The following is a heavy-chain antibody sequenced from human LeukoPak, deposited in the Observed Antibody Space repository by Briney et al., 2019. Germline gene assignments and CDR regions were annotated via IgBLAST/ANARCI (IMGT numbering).Heavy chain of an antibody. Sequence: ASVRVSCKASGYTFTSYAMNWVRQAPGQGLEWMGWINTNTGNPTYAQGFTGRFVFSLDTSVSTAYLQICSLKAEDTAVYYCARDRRNYDILTGYVHWGQGTLVTVSS. J-gene: IGHJ4*02. CDR1: GYTFTSYA. CDR2: INTNTGNP. D-gene: IGHD3-9*01. CDR3: ARDRRNYDILTGYVH. V-gene: IGHV7-4-1*01.